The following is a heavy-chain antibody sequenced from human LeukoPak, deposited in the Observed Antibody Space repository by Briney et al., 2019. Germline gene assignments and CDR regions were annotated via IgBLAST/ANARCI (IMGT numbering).Heavy chain of an antibody. CDR1: GFAFNSYA. J-gene: IGHJ4*02. Sequence: GRSLRLSCAASGFAFNSYAMHWVRQAPGKGLEWVAVIWYDGSNKYYADSVKGRFTISRDNSKNTLYLQMNSLRAEDTAVYYCARGAQGGWGDLDYWGQGTLVTVSS. CDR3: ARGAQGGWGDLDY. V-gene: IGHV3-33*08. CDR2: IWYDGSNK. D-gene: IGHD3-16*01.